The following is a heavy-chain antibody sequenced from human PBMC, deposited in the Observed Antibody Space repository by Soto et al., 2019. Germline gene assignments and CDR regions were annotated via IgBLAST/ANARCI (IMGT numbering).Heavy chain of an antibody. CDR1: GGTFSSYA. D-gene: IGHD2-2*02. J-gene: IGHJ6*02. CDR2: IIPIFGTA. CDR3: ARIQCAYCSSTSCYTCGPPPNYYYYYGMDV. V-gene: IGHV1-69*13. Sequence: SVKVSCKASGGTFSSYAISWVRQAPGQGLEWMGGIIPIFGTANYAQKFQGRVTITADESTSTAYMELSSLRSEDTAVYYCARIQCAYCSSTSCYTCGPPPNYYYYYGMDVWGQGTTVTVSS.